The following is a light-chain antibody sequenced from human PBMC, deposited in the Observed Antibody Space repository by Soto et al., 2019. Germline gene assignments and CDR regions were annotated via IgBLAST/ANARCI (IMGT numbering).Light chain of an antibody. V-gene: IGLV1-44*01. CDR3: AVWDDSLNCRV. Sequence: QSVLTQPPSASGTPGQRVTISCSGGNSNIGSKHVHWYRQLPGTAPKLLIYSNNQRPSGVPDRFSGSKSGTSASLAISGLQSEDEADYYCAVWDDSLNCRVFGGGTKVTVL. CDR2: SNN. CDR1: NSNIGSKH. J-gene: IGLJ2*01.